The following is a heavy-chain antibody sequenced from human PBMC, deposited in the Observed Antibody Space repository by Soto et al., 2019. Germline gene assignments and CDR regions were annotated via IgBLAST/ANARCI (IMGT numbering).Heavy chain of an antibody. D-gene: IGHD2-2*02. J-gene: IGHJ6*02. CDR3: ARHVLVPAAIGGMDV. CDR1: GGSISSSGHY. Sequence: SETLSLTCSVSGGSISSSGHYWGWIRQPPGKGLEWIGAIYYSGSTYYNPSLKSRVTISVDTSKNQFSLKLTSVTAADTAVYYCARHVLVPAAIGGMDVWGQGTTVT. V-gene: IGHV4-39*01. CDR2: IYYSGST.